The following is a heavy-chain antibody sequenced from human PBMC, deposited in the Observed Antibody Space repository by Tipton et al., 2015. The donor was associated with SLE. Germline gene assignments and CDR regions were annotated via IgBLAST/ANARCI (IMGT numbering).Heavy chain of an antibody. J-gene: IGHJ3*01. D-gene: IGHD2-8*01. Sequence: SLRLSCAASGFTVSTTYMSWVRQAPGKGLEWVSRISGDGTSTSYADSVKGRFTISRDNAMNTVYVQMNSLRDEDTAVYYCARAQVLADDVFNLWGQGTMVTVSS. CDR1: GFTVSTTY. V-gene: IGHV3-74*01. CDR3: ARAQVLADDVFNL. CDR2: ISGDGTST.